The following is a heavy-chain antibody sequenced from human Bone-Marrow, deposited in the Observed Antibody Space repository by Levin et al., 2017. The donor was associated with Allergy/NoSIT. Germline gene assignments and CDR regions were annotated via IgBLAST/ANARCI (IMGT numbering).Heavy chain of an antibody. V-gene: IGHV3-7*03. CDR2: IKQDGSEK. Sequence: GASVKVSCAASGFTFSRYWMTWVRQAPGKGLEWVANIKQDGSEKYYVDSVKGRFTISRDNAKDSLYLQMDSLRAEDTAVYYCAVRYCGGTSCQTRSDLYFDCWGQGTLVTVSS. J-gene: IGHJ4*02. CDR1: GFTFSRYW. CDR3: AVRYCGGTSCQTRSDLYFDC. D-gene: IGHD2-2*01.